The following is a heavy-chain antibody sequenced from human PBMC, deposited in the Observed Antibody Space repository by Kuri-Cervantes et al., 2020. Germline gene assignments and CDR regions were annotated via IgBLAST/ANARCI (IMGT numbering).Heavy chain of an antibody. CDR3: ARLCGGDCYSMGGYYYYGMDV. V-gene: IGHV1-69*13. D-gene: IGHD2-21*02. J-gene: IGHJ6*02. CDR2: IIPIFGTA. CDR1: GGTFSSYA. Sequence: SVKVSCKASGGTFSSYAISWVRQAPGQGLEWMGGIIPIFGTASYAQKFQGRVTITADESTSTAYMELSSLRSEDTAVYYCARLCGGDCYSMGGYYYYGMDVWGQGTTVTVSS.